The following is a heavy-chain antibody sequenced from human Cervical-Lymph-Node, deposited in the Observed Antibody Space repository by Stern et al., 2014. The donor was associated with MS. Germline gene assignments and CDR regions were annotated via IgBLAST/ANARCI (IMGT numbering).Heavy chain of an antibody. D-gene: IGHD3-10*01. Sequence: QVQLMHSGAEVKKPGASVKVSCKASGYTFTSYAMHWVRQAPGQRLEWMGWSNAGNGNTKYSQKFQGRVTITRDTSASTAYMELSSLRSEDTAVYYCARDKGWFGELSDYWGQGTLVTVSS. CDR2: SNAGNGNT. V-gene: IGHV1-3*01. J-gene: IGHJ4*02. CDR3: ARDKGWFGELSDY. CDR1: GYTFTSYA.